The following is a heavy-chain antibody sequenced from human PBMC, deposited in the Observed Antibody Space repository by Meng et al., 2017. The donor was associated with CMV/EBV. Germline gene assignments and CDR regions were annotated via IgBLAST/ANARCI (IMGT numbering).Heavy chain of an antibody. J-gene: IGHJ6*02. Sequence: SETLSLTCAVYGGSFSGYYWSWSRQPPGKGLEWIGEINHSGSTNYNPSLKSRVTISVDTSKNQFSLKLSSVTAADTAVYYCARAPGSYCSSTSCYYYYGMDVWGQGTTVTVSS. CDR2: INHSGST. V-gene: IGHV4-34*01. CDR3: ARAPGSYCSSTSCYYYYGMDV. D-gene: IGHD2-2*01. CDR1: GGSFSGYY.